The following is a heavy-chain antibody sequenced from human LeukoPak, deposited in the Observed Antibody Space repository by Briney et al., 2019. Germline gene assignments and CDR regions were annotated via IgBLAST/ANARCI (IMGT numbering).Heavy chain of an antibody. CDR2: ISHSGST. V-gene: IGHV4-38-2*01. J-gene: IGHJ6*03. Sequence: PSETLSLTCAVSGYSISSGYYWGWIRQPPGKGLEWIGTISHSGSTYYNSSLKSRVTISLDTSKNQFSLKLSSVTAADTAVYYCATNRKIGPNYYYSFYMDVWGKGTTVTVSS. CDR3: ATNRKIGPNYYYSFYMDV. D-gene: IGHD1-14*01. CDR1: GYSISSGYY.